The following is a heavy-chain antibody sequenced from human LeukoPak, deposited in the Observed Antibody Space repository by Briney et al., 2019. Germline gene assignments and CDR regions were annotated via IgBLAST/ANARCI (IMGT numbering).Heavy chain of an antibody. V-gene: IGHV3-7*01. CDR3: ARDREGSRDAFDI. Sequence: GGSLRLSCAASGFTFSRYWMSWVRQAPGKGLEMVANINQDGSVKFYGHSVKGHFIISRDNAKTSLYLQMNSPRADDTALYYCARDREGSRDAFDIWGQGTMVTVSS. D-gene: IGHD1-26*01. CDR2: INQDGSVK. CDR1: GFTFSRYW. J-gene: IGHJ3*02.